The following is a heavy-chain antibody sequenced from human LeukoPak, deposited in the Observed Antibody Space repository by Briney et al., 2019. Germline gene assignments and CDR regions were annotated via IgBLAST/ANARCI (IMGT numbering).Heavy chain of an antibody. V-gene: IGHV3-74*01. CDR2: INTDGSST. J-gene: IGHJ6*03. Sequence: GGSLRLSCAASGFTFSSYWMHWVRQAPGKGLVWVSRINTDGSSTSYADSVKGRFTISRDNAKNTLYLQMNSLRAEDTAVYYCARGDIVVVPAAILHYYYYYMDVWGKGTTVTVSS. CDR1: GFTFSSYW. D-gene: IGHD2-2*02. CDR3: ARGDIVVVPAAILHYYYYYMDV.